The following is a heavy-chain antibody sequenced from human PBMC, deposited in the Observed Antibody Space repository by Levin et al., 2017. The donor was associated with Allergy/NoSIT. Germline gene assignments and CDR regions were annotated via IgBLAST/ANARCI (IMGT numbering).Heavy chain of an antibody. CDR2: INWNGGRT. CDR3: AREEWQQLGPLDY. Sequence: LSLPCAASGFTFDDYGMSWVRQAPGKGLEWVSGINWNGGRTGYADSVKGRFTISRDNAKNSLYLQMNSLRAEDTALYYCAREEWQQLGPLDYWGQGTLVTVSS. V-gene: IGHV3-20*04. J-gene: IGHJ4*02. CDR1: GFTFDDYG. D-gene: IGHD1-1*01.